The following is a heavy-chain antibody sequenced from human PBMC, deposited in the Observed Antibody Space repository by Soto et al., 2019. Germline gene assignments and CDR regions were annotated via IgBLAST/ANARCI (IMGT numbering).Heavy chain of an antibody. D-gene: IGHD6-13*01. J-gene: IGHJ4*02. V-gene: IGHV4-59*08. Sequence: QVQLQESGPGLVKPSETLSLTCAVSGGSIGTYYWNWIRQPPGKGLEWIGYVFYSGSRNYNPSLKSRVTISVDTSKNQFSLQLSSVTAADTAVYFCARSIAFTSSWDSWGQGALVTVSS. CDR2: VFYSGSR. CDR3: ARSIAFTSSWDS. CDR1: GGSIGTYY.